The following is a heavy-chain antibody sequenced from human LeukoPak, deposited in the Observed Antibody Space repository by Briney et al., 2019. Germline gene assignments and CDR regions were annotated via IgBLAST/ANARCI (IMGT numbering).Heavy chain of an antibody. D-gene: IGHD2-8*01. CDR1: GFTFSDAW. CDR2: IKTKAQGGTT. J-gene: IGHJ4*02. CDR3: TTDWICVGHCSDGVCHIGPVC. Sequence: PGGSLRLSCADSGFTFSDAWMSWVRQTPGKGLEWVGRIKTKAQGGTTDYAAPVKGRFTISRDDSKNTLYLQMNSLNTEDTGVYYCTTDWICVGHCSDGVCHIGPVCWGPGTQVTVSS. V-gene: IGHV3-15*01.